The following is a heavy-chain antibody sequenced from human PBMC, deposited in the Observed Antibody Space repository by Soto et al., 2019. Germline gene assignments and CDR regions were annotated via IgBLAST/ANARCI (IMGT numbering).Heavy chain of an antibody. D-gene: IGHD3-3*01. V-gene: IGHV4-4*02. Sequence: SETLSLTCAVSGGSISSTNWWSWVRQPPGKGLEWIGDIYYSGNTNYNPALQSRVTISVDTSKNQFSLRLSSVTAADTAVYYCARAPTWTNNWFDPWGQGTLVTVSS. J-gene: IGHJ5*02. CDR3: ARAPTWTNNWFDP. CDR2: IYYSGNT. CDR1: GGSISSTNW.